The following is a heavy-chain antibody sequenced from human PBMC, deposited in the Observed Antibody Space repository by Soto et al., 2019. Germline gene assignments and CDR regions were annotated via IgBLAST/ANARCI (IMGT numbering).Heavy chain of an antibody. Sequence: SETLSLTCTVSGGSIIPYYWTWIRQPPGKGLEWIGHIFYSGSTKYNPSITGRVAIIVDTSKNQFSLLLSSLTAADTAVYYFARSLAATGAYHYFGLDVWGRGTTVTVSS. V-gene: IGHV4-59*08. CDR2: IFYSGST. J-gene: IGHJ6*02. CDR3: ARSLAATGAYHYFGLDV. D-gene: IGHD6-13*01. CDR1: GGSIIPYY.